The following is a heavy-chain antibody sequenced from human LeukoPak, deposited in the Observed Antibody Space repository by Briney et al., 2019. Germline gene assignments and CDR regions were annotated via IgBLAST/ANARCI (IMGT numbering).Heavy chain of an antibody. J-gene: IGHJ6*02. CDR2: IYYSGST. D-gene: IGHD6-13*01. CDR1: GGSISSYY. V-gene: IGHV4-59*01. CDR3: ARDWLDSSSWWPYYYYYGMDV. Sequence: SETLSLTCTVSGGSISSYYWSWIRQPPGKGLEWIGYIYYSGSTNYNPSLKSRVTISVDTSKNQFSLKLSSVTAADTAVYYCARDWLDSSSWWPYYYYYGMDVWGQGTTVTVSS.